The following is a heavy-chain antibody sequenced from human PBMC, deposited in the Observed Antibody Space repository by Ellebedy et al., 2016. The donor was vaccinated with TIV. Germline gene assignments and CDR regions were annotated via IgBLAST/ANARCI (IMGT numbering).Heavy chain of an antibody. CDR3: ARVTPGYTRWFDP. Sequence: SETLSLXXTVSGDSISNVHSYWGWIRQPPGKGLEWLAHIYYSGTTYYNSSLKSRLTISVVTSKNQFSLKLMSVTAADTAVYFCARVTPGYTRWFDPWGQGTLVTVSS. J-gene: IGHJ5*02. V-gene: IGHV4-30-4*01. D-gene: IGHD5-12*01. CDR1: GDSISNVHSY. CDR2: IYYSGTT.